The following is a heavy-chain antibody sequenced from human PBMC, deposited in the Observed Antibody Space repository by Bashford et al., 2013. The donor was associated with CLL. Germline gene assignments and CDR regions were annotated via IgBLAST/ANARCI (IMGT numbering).Heavy chain of an antibody. Sequence: GSLRLSCAASGFTFGDYAMSWFRQAPGKGLEWVGFIRSKAYGGTTEYAASVKGRFTISRDDSKSIAYLQMNSLKTEDTAVYYCARGYYYDSSGYFPIDYWGQGTLVTVSS. CDR1: GFTFGDYA. CDR2: IRSKAYGGTT. J-gene: IGHJ4*02. CDR3: ARGYYYDSSGYFPIDY. V-gene: IGHV3-49*03. D-gene: IGHD3-22*01.